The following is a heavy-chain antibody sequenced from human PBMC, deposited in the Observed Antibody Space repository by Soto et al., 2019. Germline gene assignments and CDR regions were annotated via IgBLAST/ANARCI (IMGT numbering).Heavy chain of an antibody. D-gene: IGHD2-2*01. V-gene: IGHV4-34*01. CDR1: GGSFSGYY. CDR2: INHSGST. CDR3: ARAHGYGSSTSCYYYYGMDV. J-gene: IGHJ6*02. Sequence: SETLSLTCAVYGGSFSGYYWSWIRQPPGKGLEWIGEINHSGSTNYNPSLKSRVTISVDTSKNQLSLKLSYVTAADTAVYYCARAHGYGSSTSCYYYYGMDVWGQGTTVTVSS.